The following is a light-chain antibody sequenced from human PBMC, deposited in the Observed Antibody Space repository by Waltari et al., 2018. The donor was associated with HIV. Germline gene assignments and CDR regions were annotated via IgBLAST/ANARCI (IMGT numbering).Light chain of an antibody. CDR1: SLGGSY. CDR3: QSRDSSGKHVL. J-gene: IGLJ2*01. V-gene: IGLV3-19*01. CDR2: GEY. Sequence: SSELTQDPTVSVALGQTVRITCQGDSLGGSYASWYQQKPGQAPVLVIYGEYNRPSGIPDRFAGSSSGNTASLTIRGALAEDEADYDCQSRDSSGKHVLFGGGTRLTVL.